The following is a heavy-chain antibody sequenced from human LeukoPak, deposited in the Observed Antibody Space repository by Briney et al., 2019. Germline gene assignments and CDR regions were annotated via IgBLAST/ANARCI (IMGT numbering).Heavy chain of an antibody. D-gene: IGHD3-3*01. J-gene: IGHJ5*01. Sequence: SVKVSCKASGGTFSSYAISWVRQAPGQGLEWMGGIIPIFGTANYAQKFQGRVTITADESTSTAYMELSSLRSEDTAVYYCAIFGVAGGYNWFDSWGQGTLVTVSS. V-gene: IGHV1-69*13. CDR2: IIPIFGTA. CDR3: AIFGVAGGYNWFDS. CDR1: GGTFSSYA.